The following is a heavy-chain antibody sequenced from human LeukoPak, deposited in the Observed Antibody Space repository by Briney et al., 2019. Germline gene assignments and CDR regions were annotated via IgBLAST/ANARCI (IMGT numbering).Heavy chain of an antibody. CDR1: GGSISSYY. CDR3: ARGLPLLWFGELFSYSGNYFDY. V-gene: IGHV4-34*01. J-gene: IGHJ4*02. D-gene: IGHD3-10*01. Sequence: SETLSLTCTVSGGSISSYYWSWIRQPPGKGLEWIGEINHSGSTNYNPSLKSRVTISVDTSKNQFSLKLSSVTAADTAVYYCARGLPLLWFGELFSYSGNYFDYWGQGTLVTVSS. CDR2: INHSGST.